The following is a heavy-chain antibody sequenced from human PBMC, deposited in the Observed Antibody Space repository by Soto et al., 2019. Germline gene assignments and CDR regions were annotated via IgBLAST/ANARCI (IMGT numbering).Heavy chain of an antibody. CDR1: GGSISSGDYY. CDR3: ARDPYYYDSSGYLDAFDI. V-gene: IGHV4-30-4*01. CDR2: IYYSGST. D-gene: IGHD3-22*01. Sequence: QVQLQESGPGLVKPSQTLSLTCTVSGGSISSGDYYWSWIRQPPGKGLEWIGYIYYSGSTYYHPSLKGRVTISVDTSKNQFSLKLSSVTAADTAVYYCARDPYYYDSSGYLDAFDIWGQGTMVTVSS. J-gene: IGHJ3*02.